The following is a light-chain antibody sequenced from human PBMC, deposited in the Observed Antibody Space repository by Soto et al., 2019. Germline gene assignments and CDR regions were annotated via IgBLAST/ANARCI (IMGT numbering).Light chain of an antibody. CDR2: DTS. J-gene: IGKJ1*01. CDR1: QSVSSN. Sequence: EIVMTQSPATLSVSPGERATLSCRASQSVSSNLAWYQQKPGQAPRLLIYDTSIRATGIPARFSGSGSGTDFTLTISSLEPEDFAVYYCQQYGSSLWTFGQGTRWIS. V-gene: IGKV3D-15*01. CDR3: QQYGSSLWT.